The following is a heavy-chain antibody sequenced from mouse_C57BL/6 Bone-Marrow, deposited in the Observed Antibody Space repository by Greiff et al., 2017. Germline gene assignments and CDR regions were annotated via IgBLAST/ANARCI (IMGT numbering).Heavy chain of an antibody. D-gene: IGHD1-1*01. J-gene: IGHJ4*01. CDR2: ISDGGSYT. V-gene: IGHV5-4*01. CDR1: GFTFSSYA. CDR3: ARDRNYGSSPLYAMDY. Sequence: EVHLVESGGGLVKPGGSLKLSCAASGFTFSSYAMSWVRQTPEKRLEWVATISDGGSYTYYPDNVKGRFTISRDNAKNNLYLQMSHMKSEDTAMYYCARDRNYGSSPLYAMDYWGEGTSVTVSS.